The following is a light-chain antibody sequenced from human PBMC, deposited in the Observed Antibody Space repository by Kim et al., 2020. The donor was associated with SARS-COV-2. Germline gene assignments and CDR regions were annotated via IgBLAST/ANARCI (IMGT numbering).Light chain of an antibody. Sequence: QSVLTQPASVSGSPGQSITISCTGTSSDVGGYNYVSWYQQYPGKAPKIMIHDVTKRPSGVSNRFSGSKSGITASLTISGLQAEDEADYYCSSYASSGIWVFGGGTQLTVL. CDR2: DVT. V-gene: IGLV2-14*01. CDR3: SSYASSGIWV. CDR1: SSDVGGYNY. J-gene: IGLJ3*02.